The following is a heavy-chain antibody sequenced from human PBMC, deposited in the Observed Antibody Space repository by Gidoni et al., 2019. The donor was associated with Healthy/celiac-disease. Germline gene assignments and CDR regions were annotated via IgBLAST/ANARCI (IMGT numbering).Heavy chain of an antibody. CDR2: IRIKANSYAT. V-gene: IGHV3-73*02. CDR3: TRAAVGYCSSTSCYKEVY. D-gene: IGHD2-2*02. Sequence: EVQLVESGGGLVQPGGSLKLPCAASGFTFSGSAMHWVRQASGKGLEWVGRIRIKANSYATAYAASVKGRFTIYRDDSKTTAYLQRNSLKTEDTAVYYCTRAAVGYCSSTSCYKEVYWGQGTLVTVSS. J-gene: IGHJ4*02. CDR1: GFTFSGSA.